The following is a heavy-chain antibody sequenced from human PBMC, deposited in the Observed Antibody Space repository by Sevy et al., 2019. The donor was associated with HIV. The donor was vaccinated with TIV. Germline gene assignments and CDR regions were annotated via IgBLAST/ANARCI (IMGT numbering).Heavy chain of an antibody. CDR1: GGSISSGAYY. D-gene: IGHD3-16*01. V-gene: IGHV4-31*03. J-gene: IGHJ6*02. Sequence: SETLSLTCTVSGGSISSGAYYWNWIRQHPGKGLEWIAYIYYSGSTSYNPSLESRVTILRESPKNQFSLKLSSVTAADTAVYYCARAQVSLGVLDGLDVWGQGTTVTVSS. CDR2: IYYSGST. CDR3: ARAQVSLGVLDGLDV.